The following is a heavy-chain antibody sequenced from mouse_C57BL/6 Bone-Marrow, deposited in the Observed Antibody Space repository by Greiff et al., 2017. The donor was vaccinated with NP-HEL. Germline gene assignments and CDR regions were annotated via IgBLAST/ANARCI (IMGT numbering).Heavy chain of an antibody. CDR1: GFNIKNTY. Sequence: EVKLVESVAELVRPGASVKLSCTASGFNIKNTYMHWVKQRPEQGLEWIGRIDPANGNTKYAPKFQGKATITADTSSNTAYLQLSSLTSEDTAIYYCASIYYYGSSFAYWGQGTLVTVSA. V-gene: IGHV14-3*01. CDR2: IDPANGNT. J-gene: IGHJ3*01. D-gene: IGHD1-1*01. CDR3: ASIYYYGSSFAY.